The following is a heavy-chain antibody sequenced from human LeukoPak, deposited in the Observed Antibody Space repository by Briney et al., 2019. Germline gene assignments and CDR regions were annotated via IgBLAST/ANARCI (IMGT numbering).Heavy chain of an antibody. CDR3: ARDLVRGENNWFDP. V-gene: IGHV4-4*07. CDR2: IYTSGST. D-gene: IGHD3-10*01. Sequence: SETLSLTCTVSGGSISSYYWSWIRQPAGKGREWIGRIYTSGSTNYNPSLKSRVTMSVDTSKNQFSLKLSSVTAADTAVYYCARDLVRGENNWFDPWGQGTLVTVSS. J-gene: IGHJ5*02. CDR1: GGSISSYY.